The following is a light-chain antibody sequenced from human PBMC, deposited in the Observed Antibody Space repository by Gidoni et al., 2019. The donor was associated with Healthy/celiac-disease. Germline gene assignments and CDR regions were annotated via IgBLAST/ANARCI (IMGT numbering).Light chain of an antibody. CDR2: AAS. J-gene: IGKJ2*03. CDR3: QQSYSTPR. Sequence: QMTQSPSSLSASVGDRVTITCRASQSISSYLNWYQQKPGKAPKLLIYAASSLQSGVPSRFSGCGSGTDFTLTISSLQPVDFATYYCQQSYSTPRFGQGTKLEIK. CDR1: QSISSY. V-gene: IGKV1-39*01.